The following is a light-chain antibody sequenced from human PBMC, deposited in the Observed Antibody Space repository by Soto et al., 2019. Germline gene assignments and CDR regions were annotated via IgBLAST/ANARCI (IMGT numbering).Light chain of an antibody. CDR1: QSVSSN. Sequence: EMVMTQSPATLSVSPGARATLSCRASQSVSSNLAWYQQKPGQAPSLLIYGASTRATGVPAGFSVNGSGTEFTLSISSLQSEDFAVYHCHQYICGPRAFGQGTKVESK. J-gene: IGKJ1*01. V-gene: IGKV3-15*01. CDR2: GAS. CDR3: HQYICGPRA.